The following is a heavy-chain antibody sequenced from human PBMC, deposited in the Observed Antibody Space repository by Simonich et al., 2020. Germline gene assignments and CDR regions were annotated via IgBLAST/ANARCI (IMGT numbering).Heavy chain of an antibody. V-gene: IGHV4-38-2*01. D-gene: IGHD6-13*01. J-gene: IGHJ6*02. CDR3: ARVGYSNYYYYGMDV. Sequence: QVKLQESGPGLVKPSETLSLTCAVSGYSISSGYYWGWIRQPPGKGREWIGSIYHSGSTYDNPSLKSRVTISVDTSKNQFSLKLSSVTAADTAVYYCARVGYSNYYYYGMDVWGQGTTVTVSS. CDR1: GYSISSGYY. CDR2: IYHSGST.